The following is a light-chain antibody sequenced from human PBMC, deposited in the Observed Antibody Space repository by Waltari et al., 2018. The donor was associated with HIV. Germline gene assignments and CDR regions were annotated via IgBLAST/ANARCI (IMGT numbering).Light chain of an antibody. CDR1: RSDFGGVTL. CDR3: CSYAGSYTWV. CDR2: DVS. V-gene: IGLV2-11*01. Sequence: QSALTPPRSVSGSPGQSVPFSSTGTRSDFGGVTLVAWYQKHPGKAPKLMIYDVSKRPSGVPDRFSGSKSGNTASLTISGLQAEDEADYYCCSYAGSYTWVCGGGTKLTVL. J-gene: IGLJ3*02.